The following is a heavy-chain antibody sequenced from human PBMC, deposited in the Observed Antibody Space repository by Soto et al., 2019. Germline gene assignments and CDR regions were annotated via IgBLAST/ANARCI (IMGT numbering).Heavy chain of an antibody. CDR3: ASLPHYYGSGSYNY. Sequence: KPSETLSLTCTVSGGSISSGDYYWSWIRQPPGKGLEWIGYIYYSGSTYYNPSLKSRVTISVDTSKNQFSLKLSSVTAADTAVYYCASLPHYYGSGSYNYWGQGTLVTVSS. D-gene: IGHD3-10*01. CDR1: GGSISSGDYY. V-gene: IGHV4-30-4*01. CDR2: IYYSGST. J-gene: IGHJ4*02.